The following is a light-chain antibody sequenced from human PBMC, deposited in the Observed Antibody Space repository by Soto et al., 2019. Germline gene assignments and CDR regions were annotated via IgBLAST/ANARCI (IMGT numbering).Light chain of an antibody. CDR2: AAS. V-gene: IGKV1-8*01. Sequence: AIRMTQSPSSLSASTGDRVTITCRASQGISSYLAWYQQKPGKAPKLLIYAASTLQSGVPSRFSGSGSGTDFTLTISSLQPEDFATYYCQQLDSYPSTFGGGTKVDNK. CDR1: QGISSY. J-gene: IGKJ4*01. CDR3: QQLDSYPST.